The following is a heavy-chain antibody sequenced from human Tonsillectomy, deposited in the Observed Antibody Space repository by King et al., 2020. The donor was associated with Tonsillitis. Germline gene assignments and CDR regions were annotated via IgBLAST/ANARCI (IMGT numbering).Heavy chain of an antibody. CDR2: IDPSDSYT. J-gene: IGHJ5*01. CDR3: ARLYYDNSGYSNWFDS. V-gene: IGHV5-10-1*03. D-gene: IGHD3-22*01. CDR1: GYSFTKYW. Sequence: VQLVESGAEVKKPGESLRISCEGSGYSFTKYWITWVRQMSGKGLEWMGRIDPSDSYTNYSPSFQGHVTISADKSISTVYLQWSSLKASDTAMYYCARLYYDNSGYSNWFDSWGQGTLVTVSS.